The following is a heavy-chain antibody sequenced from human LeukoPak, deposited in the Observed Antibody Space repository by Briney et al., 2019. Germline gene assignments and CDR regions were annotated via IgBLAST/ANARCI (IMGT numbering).Heavy chain of an antibody. CDR3: ARGGGSNYFDH. D-gene: IGHD3-16*01. CDR1: GFTFSDYY. V-gene: IGHV3-11*05. J-gene: IGHJ4*02. CDR2: IDSSSSYI. Sequence: GGSLRLSCAASGFTFSDYYMSWVRQAPGKGLEWLSYIDSSSSYILYADSVKGRFTISRDNAKNSLYLQVNSLRAEDTAVYYCARGGGSNYFDHWGQGTLVTVSS.